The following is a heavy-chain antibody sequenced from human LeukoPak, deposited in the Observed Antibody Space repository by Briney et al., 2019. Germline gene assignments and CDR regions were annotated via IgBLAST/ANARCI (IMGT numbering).Heavy chain of an antibody. Sequence: PGRSLRLSCAASGFTFSSYGMHWVRQAPGKGLEWVAVITYDGSNKDYADSVKGRFTLSRDNSKNTLYLQMTSLRAEDSAVYYCAKGKWFGELLGIDYWGQGTLVTVST. CDR2: ITYDGSNK. CDR3: AKGKWFGELLGIDY. J-gene: IGHJ4*02. V-gene: IGHV3-30*18. D-gene: IGHD3-10*01. CDR1: GFTFSSYG.